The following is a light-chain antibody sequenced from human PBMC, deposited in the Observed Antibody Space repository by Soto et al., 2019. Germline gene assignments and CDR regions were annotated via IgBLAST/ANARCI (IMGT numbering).Light chain of an antibody. CDR1: QSVSSSY. CDR3: QQAVSAEWT. Sequence: EIGLTQSPGTLSLSPGERATLSCRASQSVSSSYLAWYQQKPGQAPRLLIYGASSRATGIPDRFSGSGSGTDFTLTISSLQPEDFATYFCQQAVSAEWTFGQGTKVDIK. J-gene: IGKJ1*01. CDR2: GAS. V-gene: IGKV3-20*01.